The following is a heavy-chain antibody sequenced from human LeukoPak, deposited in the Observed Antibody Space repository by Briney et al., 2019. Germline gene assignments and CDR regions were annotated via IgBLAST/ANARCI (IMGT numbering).Heavy chain of an antibody. D-gene: IGHD3-10*01. CDR3: ARGYGSGPIYFDY. CDR1: GFTFSDHY. V-gene: IGHV3-72*01. Sequence: GGSLRLSCAASGFTFSDHYMDWVRQAPGKGLEWVARIRNKANSYATEYAASVKGRFTIARDDSKTSLFLQMNSLKTEDTAVYYCARGYGSGPIYFDYWGQGTLVTVSS. CDR2: IRNKANSYAT. J-gene: IGHJ4*02.